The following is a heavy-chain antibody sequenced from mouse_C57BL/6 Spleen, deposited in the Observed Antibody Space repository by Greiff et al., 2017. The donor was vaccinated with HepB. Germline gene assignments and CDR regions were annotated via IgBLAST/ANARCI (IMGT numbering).Heavy chain of an antibody. CDR3: ARGYDYDPWFAY. CDR1: GFTFSDYY. Sequence: EVKLMESEGGLVQPGSSMKLSCTASGFTFSDYYMAWVRQVPEKGLEWVANINYDGSSTYYLDSLKSRFIISRDNAKNILYLQMSSLKSEDTATYYCARGYDYDPWFAYWGQGTLVTVSA. J-gene: IGHJ3*01. D-gene: IGHD2-4*01. CDR2: INYDGSST. V-gene: IGHV5-16*01.